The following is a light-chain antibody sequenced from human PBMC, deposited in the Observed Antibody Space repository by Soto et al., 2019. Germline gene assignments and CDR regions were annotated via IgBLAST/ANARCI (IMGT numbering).Light chain of an antibody. J-gene: IGLJ1*01. CDR3: CSYTTSNTRQIV. CDR1: SSDVCGYNY. Sequence: QSVLTQPASVSGSPGQSITISCTGTSSDVCGYNYVSWYQQHPGKAPKFMIYDVSNRPSGVSNRFSGSKSGNTASLTISGLQAGDEADYYCCSYTTSNTRQIVFGTGTKVTVL. V-gene: IGLV2-14*01. CDR2: DVS.